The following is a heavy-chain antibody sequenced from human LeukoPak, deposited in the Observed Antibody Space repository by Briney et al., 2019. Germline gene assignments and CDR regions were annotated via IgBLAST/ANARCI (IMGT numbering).Heavy chain of an antibody. Sequence: PGGSLRLSCGASGFTFSSYAMAWIRQAPGRGLEWVSAISGPGGSTYFADSVKGRFTISRDNFKNTLYLQMNSLRAEDTAVYYCARAVWSYYFDYWGQGTLVTVSS. CDR2: ISGPGGST. D-gene: IGHD2-8*02. V-gene: IGHV3-23*01. J-gene: IGHJ4*02. CDR1: GFTFSSYA. CDR3: ARAVWSYYFDY.